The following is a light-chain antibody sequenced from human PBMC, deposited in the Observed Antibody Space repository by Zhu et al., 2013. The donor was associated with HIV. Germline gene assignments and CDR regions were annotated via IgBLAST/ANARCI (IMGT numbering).Light chain of an antibody. V-gene: IGLV2-11*01. CDR1: SSDVGAYNY. Sequence: QSALTQPRSVSGSPGQSVTISCTGTSSDVGAYNYVSWYQQHPGKAPKLMIYDVSKRPSGVPDRFSGSKSGNTASLTISGLQAEDVADYFCQSYDNSLTVVFGGGTKVTVL. CDR3: QSYDNSLTVV. CDR2: DVS. J-gene: IGLJ2*01.